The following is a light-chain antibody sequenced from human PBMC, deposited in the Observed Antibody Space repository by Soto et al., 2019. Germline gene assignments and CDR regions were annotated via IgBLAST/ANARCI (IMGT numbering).Light chain of an antibody. V-gene: IGKV1-27*01. CDR2: AAS. J-gene: IGKJ2*01. CDR1: QGIRNS. Sequence: GDRVTITCRASQGIRNSLAWYQQKPGRVPKLLIFAASTLQSGVPSRFTGSGSGTDFTLTISRLQPEDVATYYCQKYNSAPYTFGQGPKLEIK. CDR3: QKYNSAPYT.